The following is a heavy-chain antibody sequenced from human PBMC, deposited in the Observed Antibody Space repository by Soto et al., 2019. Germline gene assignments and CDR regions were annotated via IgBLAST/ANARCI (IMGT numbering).Heavy chain of an antibody. J-gene: IGHJ4*02. D-gene: IGHD5-12*01. Sequence: QVQMVESGGGVVQPGTSLRLSCVASGFTFGRSGMHWVRQAPGGALEWVAIIWFDGSKKYYADSVKGRLTVSRDNSKNTLYLQMDSLRGDDTAVYYCARDLTTGYIDYWGQGTLVTVS. V-gene: IGHV3-33*01. CDR2: IWFDGSKK. CDR3: ARDLTTGYIDY. CDR1: GFTFGRSG.